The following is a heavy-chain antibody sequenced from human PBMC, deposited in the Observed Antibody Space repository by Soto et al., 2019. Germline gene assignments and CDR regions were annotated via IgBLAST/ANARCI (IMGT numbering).Heavy chain of an antibody. D-gene: IGHD3-16*01. CDR3: ARGLTMGQLPSHFDH. J-gene: IGHJ5*02. V-gene: IGHV4-61*01. CDR2: VHSSGIT. CDR1: GGSVSNGSFY. Sequence: PSETLSLTCTVSGGSVSNGSFYWSWIRQPPGKGLEWIGYVHSSGITNYNPSLKRRVTISVDTSRNQFSLRLSSVTAADTAVYYCARGLTMGQLPSHFDHWGQGTLVTVSS.